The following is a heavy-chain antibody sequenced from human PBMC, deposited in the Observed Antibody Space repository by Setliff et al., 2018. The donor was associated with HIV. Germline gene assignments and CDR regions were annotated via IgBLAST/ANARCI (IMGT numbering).Heavy chain of an antibody. Sequence: TGGSLRLSCAASGFTFSTYAMSWVRQAPGRGLEWVSAISATTGDTYYADSVKGRFTISRDNSKNTLYLQMNSLRAEDTALYYCVKMALPGTYLDYWGQGTLVTVSS. CDR2: ISATTGDT. J-gene: IGHJ4*02. D-gene: IGHD6-19*01. V-gene: IGHV3-23*01. CDR1: GFTFSTYA. CDR3: VKMALPGTYLDY.